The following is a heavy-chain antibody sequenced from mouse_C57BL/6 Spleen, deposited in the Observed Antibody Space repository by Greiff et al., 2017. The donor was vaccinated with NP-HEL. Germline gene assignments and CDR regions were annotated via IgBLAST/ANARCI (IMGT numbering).Heavy chain of an antibody. D-gene: IGHD1-1*01. CDR1: GFNITDYY. CDR2: IDPEDGDT. V-gene: IGHV14-1*01. CDR3: TTDGSSPFDY. Sequence: EVQLQQSGAELVRPGASVKLSCTASGFNITDYYMHWVKQRPEQGLEWIGRIDPEDGDTEYAPKFQGKATMTADPSSNTAYLQLSSLTSEDTAVYYCTTDGSSPFDYWGQGTTLTVSS. J-gene: IGHJ2*01.